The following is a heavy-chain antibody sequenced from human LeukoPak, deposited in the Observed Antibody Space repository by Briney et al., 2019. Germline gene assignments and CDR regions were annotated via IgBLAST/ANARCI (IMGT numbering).Heavy chain of an antibody. V-gene: IGHV4-59*01. Sequence: SETLSLTCTVSGGSISIYYWSWIRQPPEKGLEWIGYIYYSGSTNYKSSLKSRVTISVDTSKNQFSLKLSSVTAADTAVYYCARFQVAAGGIGLDYWGQGTLVTVSS. CDR2: IYYSGST. D-gene: IGHD6-13*01. CDR1: GGSISIYY. CDR3: ARFQVAAGGIGLDY. J-gene: IGHJ4*02.